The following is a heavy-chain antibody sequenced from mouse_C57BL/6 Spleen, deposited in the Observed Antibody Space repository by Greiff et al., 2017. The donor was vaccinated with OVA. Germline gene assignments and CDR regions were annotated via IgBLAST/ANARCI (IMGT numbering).Heavy chain of an antibody. CDR1: GFTFSNYW. CDR2: IRLKSDNYAT. V-gene: IGHV6-3*01. J-gene: IGHJ4*01. Sequence: EVKVVESGGGLVQPGGSMKLSCVASGFTFSNYWMNWVRQSPEKGLEWVAQIRLKSDNYATHYAESVKGRFTISRDDSKSSVYLQMNNLRAEDTGIYYCTKIYYDYDDAMDYWGQGTSVTVSS. CDR3: TKIYYDYDDAMDY. D-gene: IGHD2-4*01.